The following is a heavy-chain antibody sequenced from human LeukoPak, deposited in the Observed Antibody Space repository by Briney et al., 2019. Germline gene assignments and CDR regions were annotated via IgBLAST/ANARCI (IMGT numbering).Heavy chain of an antibody. CDR3: ANSRYDSSGYYGIIGY. D-gene: IGHD3-22*01. CDR2: ISRSNIYK. Sequence: NPSETLSLTCGVYGGSLNGYYWNWVRLAPGKGLEWVSSISRSNIYKYYADSVKGRFTISRDNAKNSLYLQMNSLRAEDTAVYYCANSRYDSSGYYGIIGYWGQGTLVTVSS. CDR1: GGSLNGYY. J-gene: IGHJ4*02. V-gene: IGHV3-21*01.